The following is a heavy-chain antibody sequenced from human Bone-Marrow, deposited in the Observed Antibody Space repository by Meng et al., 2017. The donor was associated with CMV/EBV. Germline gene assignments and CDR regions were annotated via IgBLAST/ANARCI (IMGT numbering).Heavy chain of an antibody. Sequence: SETLSLTCAVHGGSFSGYYWTWIRQPPGKGLEWIGEINHTGSTNYNPSLKSRVTISVDTSKNQFSLKLSSVTAADTAVYYCARLHYDFWSGYGYYFDYWGQGTLVTVSS. V-gene: IGHV4-34*01. D-gene: IGHD3-3*01. CDR2: INHTGST. J-gene: IGHJ4*02. CDR3: ARLHYDFWSGYGYYFDY. CDR1: GGSFSGYY.